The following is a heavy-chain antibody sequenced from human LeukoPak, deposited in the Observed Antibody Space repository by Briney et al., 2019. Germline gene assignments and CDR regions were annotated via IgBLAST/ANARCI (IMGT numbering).Heavy chain of an antibody. CDR3: TRHPFSTPFDY. CDR1: GGSTSGFY. V-gene: IGHV4-59*08. J-gene: IGHJ4*02. CDR2: VYYSGDS. Sequence: SETLSLTCSVSGGSTSGFYWSWIRQPPGKGLEWIGYVYYSGDSNYNPSLKSRVSMSLDTSKNQVSLRLSSVTAADTAVYYCTRHPFSTPFDYWGRGTLVTVSS.